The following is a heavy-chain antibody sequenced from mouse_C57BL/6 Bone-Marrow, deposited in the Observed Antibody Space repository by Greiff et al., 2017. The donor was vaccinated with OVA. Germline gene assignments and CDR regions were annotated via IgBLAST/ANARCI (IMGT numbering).Heavy chain of an antibody. CDR1: GYTFTSYW. CDR3: ARKEYYGSNYFDY. J-gene: IGHJ2*01. D-gene: IGHD1-1*01. CDR2: INPSNGGT. V-gene: IGHV1-53*01. Sequence: QVQLKQPGTELVKPGASVKLSCKASGYTFTSYWMHWVKQRPGQGLEWIGNINPSNGGTNYNEKFKSKATLTVDKSSSTAYMQLSSLTSEDSAVYYCARKEYYGSNYFDYWGQGTTLTVSS.